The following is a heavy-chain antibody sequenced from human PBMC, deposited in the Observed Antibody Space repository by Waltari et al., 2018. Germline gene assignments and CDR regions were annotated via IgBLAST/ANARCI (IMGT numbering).Heavy chain of an antibody. Sequence: QLQLQESGPGLVKPSETLSLTCTVSGGSISSSSYYWGWIRQPPGKGLEWIGSIYYSGSTYYNPSLKSRVTISVDTSKNQFSLKLSSVTAADTAVYYCARESVFAAAVAYWGQGTLVTVSS. D-gene: IGHD6-13*01. J-gene: IGHJ4*02. CDR1: GGSISSSSYY. CDR2: IYYSGST. V-gene: IGHV4-39*07. CDR3: ARESVFAAAVAY.